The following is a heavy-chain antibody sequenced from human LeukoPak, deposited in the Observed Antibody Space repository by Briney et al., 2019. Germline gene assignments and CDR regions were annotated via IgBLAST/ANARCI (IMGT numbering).Heavy chain of an antibody. CDR3: AKDHYWSIDY. Sequence: GGSLRLSCAASGFDFSSNWMHWVRHAPGLGLVWVSRIKGDGISTNYADSVKGRFTISRDIAKNTLYLQMNSLRAEDTGVYYCAKDHYWSIDYWGRGTLVTVSS. J-gene: IGHJ4*02. CDR2: IKGDGIST. V-gene: IGHV3-74*01. CDR1: GFDFSSNW. D-gene: IGHD3-3*01.